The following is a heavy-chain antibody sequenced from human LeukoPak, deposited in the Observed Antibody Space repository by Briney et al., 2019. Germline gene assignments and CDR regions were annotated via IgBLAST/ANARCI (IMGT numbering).Heavy chain of an antibody. CDR1: GFTFSSYA. J-gene: IGHJ1*01. CDR2: ISGSGVTT. CDR3: AKKVVVGATSPYSDFQD. Sequence: GGSLRLSCAASGFTFSSYAMSWVRQAPGKGLEWVSAISGSGVTTHYAGSVKGRFSISRDNSKNTPYLQMNSLRAEDTALYYCAKKVVVGATSPYSDFQDWGQGTLVTVSS. D-gene: IGHD1-26*01. V-gene: IGHV3-23*01.